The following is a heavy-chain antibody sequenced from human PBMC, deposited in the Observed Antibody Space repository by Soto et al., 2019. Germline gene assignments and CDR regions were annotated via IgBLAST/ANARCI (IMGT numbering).Heavy chain of an antibody. Sequence: GGSLRLSCAASGFTFSSYWMSWVRQAPGKGLEWVANIKQDGSEKYYVDSVKGRFTISRDNAKNSLYLQMNSLRAEDTAVYYCARWRLVVVAGGGAFDIWGQGTMVTVSS. CDR2: IKQDGSEK. CDR3: ARWRLVVVAGGGAFDI. V-gene: IGHV3-7*01. D-gene: IGHD2-15*01. J-gene: IGHJ3*02. CDR1: GFTFSSYW.